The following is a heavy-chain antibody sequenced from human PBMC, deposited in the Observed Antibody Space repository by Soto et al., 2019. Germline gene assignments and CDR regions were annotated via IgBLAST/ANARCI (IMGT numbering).Heavy chain of an antibody. V-gene: IGHV4-4*02. CDR3: ARERGSSWYPRGDFDY. CDR1: GGSISSSNW. Sequence: QVQLQESGPGLVKPSGTLSLTCAVSGGSISSSNWWSWVRQPPGKGLEWIGEIYHSGSTNYNPSLKSRVTISVDKFKNQLSLKLSSVTAADTAVYYCARERGSSWYPRGDFDYWGQGTLVTVSS. D-gene: IGHD6-13*01. CDR2: IYHSGST. J-gene: IGHJ4*02.